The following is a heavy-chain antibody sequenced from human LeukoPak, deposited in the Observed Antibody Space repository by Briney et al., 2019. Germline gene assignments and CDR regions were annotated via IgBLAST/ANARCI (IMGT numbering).Heavy chain of an antibody. CDR1: GYTFNNYG. V-gene: IGHV1-18*01. D-gene: IGHD3-10*01. J-gene: IGHJ5*02. Sequence: ASVKVSCKASGYTFNNYGISWVRQAPGQGLEWMGWVSPYNGDTNYAQKLQGRVTMTTDTSTGTAYMELRSLRSDDTAVYYCARDLLPRYYGSGSYPFDPWGQGTLVTVSS. CDR2: VSPYNGDT. CDR3: ARDLLPRYYGSGSYPFDP.